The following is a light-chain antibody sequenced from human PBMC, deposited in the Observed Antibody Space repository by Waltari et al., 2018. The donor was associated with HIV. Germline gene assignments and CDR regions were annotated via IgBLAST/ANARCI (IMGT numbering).Light chain of an antibody. CDR3: QQYGSSDPLT. J-gene: IGKJ4*01. CDR2: GAS. Sequence: DTATLSCRASQSVSSRYLAWYQQKSGQAPRLLIYGASSRATGIPDRVSGSGSGTDFTLTISRLEPEDFAVYYCQQYGSSDPLTFGGGTKVEIK. V-gene: IGKV3-20*01. CDR1: QSVSSRY.